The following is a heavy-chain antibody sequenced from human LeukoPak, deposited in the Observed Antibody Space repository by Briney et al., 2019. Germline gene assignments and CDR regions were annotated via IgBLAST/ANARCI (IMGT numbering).Heavy chain of an antibody. CDR2: ISDIGSI. V-gene: IGHV4-59*08. D-gene: IGHD2-2*01. J-gene: IGHJ4*02. CDR3: AGYHPRHTVDF. Sequence: PSEALSLTCTVSGGSISSYYWSWIRQPPVKVLEWIAYISDIGSINYNPSLKSRVTISLDTSKNQFSLKLSSVTAADTAVYYCAGYHPRHTVDFWGQGTLVTVSS. CDR1: GGSISSYY.